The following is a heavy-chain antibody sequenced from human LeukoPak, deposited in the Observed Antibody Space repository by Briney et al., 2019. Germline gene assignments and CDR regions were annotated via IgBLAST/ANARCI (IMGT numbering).Heavy chain of an antibody. Sequence: GGSLRLSCAASGFTFSSYSMNWVRQAPGKGLEWVSSISSSSSYIYYADSVKGRFTISRDNAKNSLYLQMNSLRAEDTAVYYCARVVISYYYGSGSYYLDWFDPWGQGTLVTVS. J-gene: IGHJ5*02. V-gene: IGHV3-21*01. D-gene: IGHD3-10*01. CDR3: ARVVISYYYGSGSYYLDWFDP. CDR2: ISSSSSYI. CDR1: GFTFSSYS.